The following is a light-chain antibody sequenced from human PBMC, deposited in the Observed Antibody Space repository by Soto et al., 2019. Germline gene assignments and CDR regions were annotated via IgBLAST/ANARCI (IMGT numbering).Light chain of an antibody. J-gene: IGLJ1*01. CDR3: SSYTSSSIL. CDR1: SSDVGSYNY. V-gene: IGLV2-14*01. Sequence: QSVLTQPASVSGSPGQSITISCTGTSSDVGSYNYVSRYQQHPGKAPKLMIYEVRDRPSGISSRFSGSKSGNTASLTISGLQTEDEADYYCSSYTSSSILFGTGTKVTVL. CDR2: EVR.